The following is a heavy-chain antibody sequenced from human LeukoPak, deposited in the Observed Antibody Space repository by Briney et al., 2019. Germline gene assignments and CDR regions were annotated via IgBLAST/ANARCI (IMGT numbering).Heavy chain of an antibody. D-gene: IGHD1-1*01. J-gene: IGHJ3*01. CDR1: GFTFSNYW. CDR3: ARGDFESGTYNDAFDV. V-gene: IGHV3-7*01. CDR2: IKPDGSEK. Sequence: GGSLRLSCAAPGFTFSNYWMHWVRQAPGKGLGWGANIKPDGSEKYSVDSVKGRFTISRDNAKNSLYLQMSSLRVEDTAVYYCARGDFESGTYNDAFDVWGQGTMVTVS.